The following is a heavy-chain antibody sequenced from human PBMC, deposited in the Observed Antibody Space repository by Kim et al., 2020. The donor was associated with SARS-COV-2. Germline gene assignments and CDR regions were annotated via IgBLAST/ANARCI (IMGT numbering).Heavy chain of an antibody. Sequence: GGSLRLSCAASGFTFSSYWMSWVRQAPGKGLEWVANIKQDGSEKYYVDSVKGRFTISRDNAKNSLYLQMNSLRAEDTAVYYCARGDRYSYGYVYYYGMDVWGQGTTVTVSS. CDR2: IKQDGSEK. CDR1: GFTFSSYW. J-gene: IGHJ6*02. D-gene: IGHD5-18*01. CDR3: ARGDRYSYGYVYYYGMDV. V-gene: IGHV3-7*01.